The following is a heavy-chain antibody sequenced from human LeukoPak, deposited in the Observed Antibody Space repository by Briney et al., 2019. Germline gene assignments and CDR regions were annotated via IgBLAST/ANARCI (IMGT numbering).Heavy chain of an antibody. D-gene: IGHD2-15*01. V-gene: IGHV4-39*07. J-gene: IGHJ4*02. CDR1: GGSISSSSYY. Sequence: SETLSLTRTVSGGSISSSSYYWGWIRQPPGKGLEWIGSIYYSGSTYYNPSLKSRVTISVDTSKNQFSLKLSSVTAADTAVYYCARSYRGYCSGGSCHSGYLDYWGQGSLVSVSA. CDR2: IYYSGST. CDR3: ARSYRGYCSGGSCHSGYLDY.